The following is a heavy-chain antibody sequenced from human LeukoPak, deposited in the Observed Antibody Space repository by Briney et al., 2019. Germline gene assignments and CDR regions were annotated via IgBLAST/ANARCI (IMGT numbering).Heavy chain of an antibody. J-gene: IGHJ5*02. V-gene: IGHV4-59*01. CDR3: ARGPGSSGWYPRSNWFDP. CDR2: IYYGGST. CDR1: GGSISSYY. D-gene: IGHD6-19*01. Sequence: SETLSLTCTVSGGSISSYYWSWIRQPPGKGLEWIGYIYYGGSTNYNPSLKSRVTISVDTSKNQFSLKLSSVTAADTAVYYCARGPGSSGWYPRSNWFDPWGQGTLVTVSS.